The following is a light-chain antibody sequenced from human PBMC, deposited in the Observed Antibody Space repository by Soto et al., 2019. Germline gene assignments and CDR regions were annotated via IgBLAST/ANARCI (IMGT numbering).Light chain of an antibody. CDR2: RAS. J-gene: IGKJ1*01. CDR1: EPISRW. Sequence: DIRMTQSPSTLSASVGDRVTITCRASEPISRWLAWYQLSPGKAPKLLIHRASTLNSGVPARFSGSGSGTDFTLTIDSLQPDDFAVYYCQHRSNWPPTFGQGTKVEIK. V-gene: IGKV1-5*03. CDR3: QHRSNWPPT.